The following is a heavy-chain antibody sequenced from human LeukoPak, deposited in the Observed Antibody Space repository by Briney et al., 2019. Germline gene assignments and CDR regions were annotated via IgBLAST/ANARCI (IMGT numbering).Heavy chain of an antibody. CDR3: ALYYPYYFDY. CDR2: INPNSGGT. J-gene: IGHJ4*02. V-gene: IGHV1-2*02. CDR1: GYTFTGYY. D-gene: IGHD3-10*01. Sequence: ASVKVSCKASGYTFTGYYMHWVRQAPGQGLEWMGWINPNSGGTNYAQKSQGRVTMTRDTSISTAYMELSRLRSDDTAVYYCALYYPYYFDYWGQGTLVTVSS.